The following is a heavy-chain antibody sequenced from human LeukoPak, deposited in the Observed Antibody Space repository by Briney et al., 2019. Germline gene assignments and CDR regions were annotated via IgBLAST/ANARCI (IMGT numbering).Heavy chain of an antibody. J-gene: IGHJ4*02. CDR1: GFTFSSYA. D-gene: IGHD3-10*01. Sequence: GGSMRLSCAASGFTFSSYAMSWVRQAQGKGWEWSSTFSGSGGSTYYADSVKGRFTISRDNSKNTLYLQMNSVRAEDTAVYYCAKYYYGSGSKGYFDYWGQGTLVTVSS. V-gene: IGHV3-23*01. CDR2: FSGSGGST. CDR3: AKYYYGSGSKGYFDY.